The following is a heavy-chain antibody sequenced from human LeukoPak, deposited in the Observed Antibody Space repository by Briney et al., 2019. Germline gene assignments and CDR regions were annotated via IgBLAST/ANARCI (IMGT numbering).Heavy chain of an antibody. Sequence: GGSLRLSCAASGFTFSSYWMSWVRQAPGKGLEWVANIKQDGSENYYVDSVKGRFTISRDNAKNSLYLQMNSLRAEDTAVYYCARGQDYYDSSGSDDYWGQGTLVTVSS. CDR2: IKQDGSEN. D-gene: IGHD3-22*01. V-gene: IGHV3-7*04. J-gene: IGHJ4*02. CDR3: ARGQDYYDSSGSDDY. CDR1: GFTFSSYW.